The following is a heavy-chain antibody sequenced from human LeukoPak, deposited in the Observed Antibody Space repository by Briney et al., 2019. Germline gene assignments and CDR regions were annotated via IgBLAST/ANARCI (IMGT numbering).Heavy chain of an antibody. CDR3: AKDHDIVVVVAATPLGA. CDR2: ISYDGSNK. Sequence: PGRSLRLSCAASGFTFSSYGMHWVRQAPGKGLEWVAVISYDGSNKYYADSVKGRFTISRDNSKNTLYLQMNSLRAEDTAVYYCAKDHDIVVVVAATPLGAWGQGTLVTVS. D-gene: IGHD2-15*01. V-gene: IGHV3-30*18. J-gene: IGHJ5*02. CDR1: GFTFSSYG.